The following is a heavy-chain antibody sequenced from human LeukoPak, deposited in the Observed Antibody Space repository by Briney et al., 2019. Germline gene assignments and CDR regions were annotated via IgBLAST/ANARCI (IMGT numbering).Heavy chain of an antibody. CDR2: IYCSDNT. D-gene: IGHD6-13*01. Sequence: ASETLSLTCAVSGDSISNYYWSWIRQPPGKGLEWIGYIYCSDNTDYNPSLKSRVSISVDTSKNQFSLKLSSVTAADTAVYYCARHVGNSWYVAFDIWGQGTLVTVSS. CDR3: ARHVGNSWYVAFDI. J-gene: IGHJ3*02. CDR1: GDSISNYY. V-gene: IGHV4-59*08.